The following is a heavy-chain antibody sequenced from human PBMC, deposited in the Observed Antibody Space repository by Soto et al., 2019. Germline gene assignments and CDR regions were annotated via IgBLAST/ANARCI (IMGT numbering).Heavy chain of an antibody. V-gene: IGHV1-2*02. CDR1: GYTFTGYY. Sequence: ASVKVSCKASGYTFTGYYMHWVRQAPGQGLEWMGWINPNSGGTNYAQKFQGRVTITRDTSASTAYMELSSLRSEDTAVYYCARSIVVVTALDYWGQGTLVTAPQ. D-gene: IGHD2-21*02. J-gene: IGHJ4*02. CDR3: ARSIVVVTALDY. CDR2: INPNSGGT.